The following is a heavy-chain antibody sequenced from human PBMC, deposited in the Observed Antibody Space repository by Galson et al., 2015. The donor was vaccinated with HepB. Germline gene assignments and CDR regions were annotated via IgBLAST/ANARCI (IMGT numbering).Heavy chain of an antibody. CDR2: ISSSGGST. D-gene: IGHD3-9*01. V-gene: IGHV3-23*01. CDR3: AKDGLTIREYYDILTAPFDY. Sequence: SLRLSCAASGFTFSSDVMSWVRQAPGKGLEWVSTISSSGGSTYYSDSVKGRFTISRDNSKNTLYLQMNSLRADDPAVYYCAKDGLTIREYYDILTAPFDYWGQGTLVTVSS. J-gene: IGHJ4*02. CDR1: GFTFSSDV.